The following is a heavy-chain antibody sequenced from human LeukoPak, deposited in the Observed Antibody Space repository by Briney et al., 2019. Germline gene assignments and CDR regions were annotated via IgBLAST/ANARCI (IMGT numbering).Heavy chain of an antibody. J-gene: IGHJ4*02. CDR1: GGSISSYY. CDR2: IYSSGTT. V-gene: IGHV4-4*07. CDR3: AREGAYDSSLDY. Sequence: SETLSLTCTVSGGSISSYYWNWIRQPAGKGLECIGHIYSSGTTNYSPSLKSRVTISVDKSKNHFSLKLSSVTAADTAVYYCAREGAYDSSLDYWGQGTLVTVSS. D-gene: IGHD5-12*01.